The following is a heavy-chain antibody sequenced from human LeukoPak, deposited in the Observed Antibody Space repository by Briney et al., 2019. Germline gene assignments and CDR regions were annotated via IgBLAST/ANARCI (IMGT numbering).Heavy chain of an antibody. J-gene: IGHJ3*02. CDR3: AGRGGGLPNSDAFDI. Sequence: GGSLRLSCAASGFTFSSYAMSWVRQAPGKGLEWVSAISGSGGSTYYADSVKGRFTISRDNSKNTLYLQMNSLRAEDTAVYYCAGRGGGLPNSDAFDIWGQGTMVTVSS. V-gene: IGHV3-23*01. CDR1: GFTFSSYA. D-gene: IGHD2-21*01. CDR2: ISGSGGST.